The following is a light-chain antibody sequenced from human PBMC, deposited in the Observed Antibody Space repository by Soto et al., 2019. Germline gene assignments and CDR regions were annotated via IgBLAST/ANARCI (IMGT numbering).Light chain of an antibody. Sequence: IVLIQSPATLSLSPGERATLSCRASPSVATFVAWYQQTPGQAPRLLIYGAFNRATGIPARFSGSGSGTDFTLTIRSLEPEDAAVYYCQQRNVWPPVTFGQGTRLEIK. J-gene: IGKJ5*01. V-gene: IGKV3-11*01. CDR1: PSVATF. CDR2: GAF. CDR3: QQRNVWPPVT.